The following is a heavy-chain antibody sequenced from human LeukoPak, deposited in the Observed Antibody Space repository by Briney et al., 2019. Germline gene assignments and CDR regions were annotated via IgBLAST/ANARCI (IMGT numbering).Heavy chain of an antibody. CDR2: IWNNGRNK. CDR3: AREAVSDDAFNI. J-gene: IGHJ3*02. V-gene: IGHV3-33*01. Sequence: PGGSLRLSCVASGFTFSTYGMHWVRQAPGKGLEWVAVIWNNGRNKYYADSVKGRFTISRDNSKNMLYLQMNSLRAEDTAVYYCAREAVSDDAFNIWGQGTMVTVSS. D-gene: IGHD2-21*02. CDR1: GFTFSTYG.